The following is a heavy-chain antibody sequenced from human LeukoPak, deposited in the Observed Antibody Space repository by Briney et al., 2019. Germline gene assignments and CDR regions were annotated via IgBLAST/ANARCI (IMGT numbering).Heavy chain of an antibody. V-gene: IGHV1-24*01. Sequence: ASVKVSCKVSGYTLTELSMHWVRQAPGKGLEWMGGFDPEDGETIYAQKFQGRVTMTEDTSTDTAYMELSSLRSGDTAVYYCAPKVLRSGYSYGFGNYWGQGTLVTVSS. CDR2: FDPEDGET. D-gene: IGHD5-18*01. CDR3: APKVLRSGYSYGFGNY. CDR1: GYTLTELS. J-gene: IGHJ4*02.